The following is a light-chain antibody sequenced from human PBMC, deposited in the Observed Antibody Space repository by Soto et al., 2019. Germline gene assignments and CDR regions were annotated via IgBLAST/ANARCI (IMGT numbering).Light chain of an antibody. J-gene: IGKJ2*01. CDR2: GAS. CDR3: QQYGSSPQT. CDR1: QSISSSY. Sequence: EIVLTQSPGTLSLSPGERATLSCRASQSISSSYLAWYQQKPGQAPRLFIYGASSRATGIPDRFSGSGSGTDFTLTISRLESEDFAVYYCQQYGSSPQTFGQGTKLEFK. V-gene: IGKV3-20*01.